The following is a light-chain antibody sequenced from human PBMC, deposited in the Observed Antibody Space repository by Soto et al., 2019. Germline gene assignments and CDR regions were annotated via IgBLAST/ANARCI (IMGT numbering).Light chain of an antibody. J-gene: IGLJ2*01. Sequence: QSALTQPASVSRSPGQSITISCTGTSSDVGGYNYVSWYQQHPGKAPKLMIYDVSNRPSGVSNRFSGSKSGNTASLTISGLQAEDEADYYCSSYTSSSGVFGGGTKLTV. CDR1: SSDVGGYNY. V-gene: IGLV2-14*01. CDR3: SSYTSSSGV. CDR2: DVS.